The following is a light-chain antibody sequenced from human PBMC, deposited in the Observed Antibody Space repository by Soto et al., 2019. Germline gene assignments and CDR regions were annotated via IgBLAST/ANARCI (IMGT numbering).Light chain of an antibody. V-gene: IGLV2-14*01. CDR2: DVS. CDR1: SSDVGGYSY. Sequence: QSVLTQPASVSGSPGQSITISCTGTSSDVGGYSYVSWYQQHPGKAPKLMIYDVSNRPSGVSNRFSGSKSGNTASLTISGLQAEDEADYYCSSYTSSSTLGGVFGTGTKLTVL. J-gene: IGLJ1*01. CDR3: SSYTSSSTLGGV.